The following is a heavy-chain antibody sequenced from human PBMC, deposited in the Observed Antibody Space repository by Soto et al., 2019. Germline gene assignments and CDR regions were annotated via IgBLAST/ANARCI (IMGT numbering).Heavy chain of an antibody. V-gene: IGHV1-2*02. D-gene: IGHD3-10*01. CDR1: GYTFTGYY. Sequence: GASVKVSCKASGYTFTGYYMHWVRQAPGQGLEWMGWVNPNSGGTNYAQKFQGRVTMTRDTSISTAYMELSRLRSDDTAVYYCARDLLVSDDYPDYWGQGTLVTVSS. J-gene: IGHJ4*02. CDR3: ARDLLVSDDYPDY. CDR2: VNPNSGGT.